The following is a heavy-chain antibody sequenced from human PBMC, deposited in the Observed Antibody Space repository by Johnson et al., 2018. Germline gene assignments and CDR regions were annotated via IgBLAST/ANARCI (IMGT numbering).Heavy chain of an antibody. D-gene: IGHD3-3*01. CDR1: GFTFSSYS. Sequence: EQLVESGGGLVQPGGSLRLSCVASGFTFSSYSMNWVRQAPGKGLEWVSYISSTSSTIYYADSVKGRFTIPRDNAKNSLYLQMNSLRAEDTAVYYCARGSYDFWSGYRDYYYMDVWGKGTTVTVSS. V-gene: IGHV3-48*01. CDR3: ARGSYDFWSGYRDYYYMDV. J-gene: IGHJ6*03. CDR2: ISSTSSTI.